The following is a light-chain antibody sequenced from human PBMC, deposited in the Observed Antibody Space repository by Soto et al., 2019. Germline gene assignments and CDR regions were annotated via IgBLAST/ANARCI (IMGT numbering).Light chain of an antibody. J-gene: IGKJ4*01. CDR1: QSVSSSY. CDR2: GAS. CDR3: QQYGSSPLT. V-gene: IGKV3-20*01. Sequence: EIVLTQSPGTLSLSPVEIGTLACRASQSVSSSYLAWYQQKPGQAPRLLIYGASSRATGIPDRFSGSGSGTDFTLTISRLEPEDFAVYYCQQYGSSPLTFGGGTKVDIK.